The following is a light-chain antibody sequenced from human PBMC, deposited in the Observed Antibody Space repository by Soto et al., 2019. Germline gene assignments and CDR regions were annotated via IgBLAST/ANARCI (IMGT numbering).Light chain of an antibody. CDR1: SSDVGGYNY. CDR3: SSYTSSSTV. CDR2: DVS. Sequence: QSALTQPASVSGSHGQSITISCTGTSSDVGGYNYVSGYQQHPGKAPKLMIYDVSNRPSGVSNRFSGSKSGNTDSLTISGLQAEDEADYYCSSYTSSSTVFGGGTKLTVL. V-gene: IGLV2-14*01. J-gene: IGLJ2*01.